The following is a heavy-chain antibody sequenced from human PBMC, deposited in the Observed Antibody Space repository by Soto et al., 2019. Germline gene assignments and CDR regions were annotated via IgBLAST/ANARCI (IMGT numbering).Heavy chain of an antibody. J-gene: IGHJ6*02. CDR1: GFTFSSYA. V-gene: IGHV3-23*01. CDR2: ISGSGAST. D-gene: IGHD6-6*01. CDR3: AKGEHSSSSRGVDV. Sequence: EVQLLESGGGLVQPGGSLRLSCAASGFTFSSYAMTWVRQAPGKGLEWVSGISGSGASTFYADSVKGRFTTSRDTSKNPLYLQMNSLRAEDTAVYYCAKGEHSSSSRGVDVWGQGTTVTVSS.